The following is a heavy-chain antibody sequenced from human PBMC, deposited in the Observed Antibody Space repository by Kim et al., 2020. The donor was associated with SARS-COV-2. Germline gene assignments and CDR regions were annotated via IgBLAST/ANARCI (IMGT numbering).Heavy chain of an antibody. J-gene: IGHJ4*02. D-gene: IGHD3-9*01. Sequence: CYGGSGKSRFTIYRDSAKNSLYLQMNSLRAEDAAVYYCARDLYLDRAADYWGQGTLVTVSS. CDR3: ARDLYLDRAADY. V-gene: IGHV3-21*01.